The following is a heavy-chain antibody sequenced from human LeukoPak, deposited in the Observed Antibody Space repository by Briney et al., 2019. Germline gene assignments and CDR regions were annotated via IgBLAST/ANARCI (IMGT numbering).Heavy chain of an antibody. J-gene: IGHJ4*02. V-gene: IGHV1-2*02. CDR1: GYTFTGYY. Sequence: VASVKVSCKASGYTFTGYYVHWVRQAPGQGLEWMGWINPNSGGTNYAQKFQGRVTMTRDTSISTAYMELSRLRSDDTAVYYCARSHYYGSGVELDYWGQGTLVTVSS. CDR2: INPNSGGT. CDR3: ARSHYYGSGVELDY. D-gene: IGHD3-10*01.